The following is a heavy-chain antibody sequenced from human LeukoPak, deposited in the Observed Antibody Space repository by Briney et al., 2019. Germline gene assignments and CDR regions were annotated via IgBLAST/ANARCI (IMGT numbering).Heavy chain of an antibody. D-gene: IGHD3-9*01. CDR2: MIPIFGTA. J-gene: IGHJ4*02. Sequence: SVKVSCKASGGTFSSYAISWVRQAPGQGLEWMGGMIPIFGTANYAQKFQGRVTITADESTSTAYMELSSLRSEDTAVYYCAAARSPYYDILTGYYNIDYWGQGTLVTVSS. V-gene: IGHV1-69*13. CDR1: GGTFSSYA. CDR3: AAARSPYYDILTGYYNIDY.